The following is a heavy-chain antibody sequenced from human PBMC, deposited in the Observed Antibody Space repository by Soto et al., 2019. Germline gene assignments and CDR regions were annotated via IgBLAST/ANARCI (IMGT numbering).Heavy chain of an antibody. D-gene: IGHD3-3*01. CDR1: GYTFSDTH. CDR3: ASVTRVDWYYFDY. J-gene: IGHJ4*02. CDR2: INPKSGGA. Sequence: QVQLVQSGAEVKKPGASVKVSCKASGYTFSDTHIHWVRQAPGQGPEWMGWINPKSGGANFAQKVRGRVILTRDTSISTAYMELTNLRSDDTAFYYCASVTRVDWYYFDYWGQGTLVTVSS. V-gene: IGHV1-2*02.